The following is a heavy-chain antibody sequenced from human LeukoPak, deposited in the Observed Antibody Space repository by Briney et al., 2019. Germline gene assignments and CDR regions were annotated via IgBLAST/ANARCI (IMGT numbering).Heavy chain of an antibody. CDR1: GFTFSSYA. V-gene: IGHV3-23*01. CDR2: ITGSGGGT. CDR3: AKAPGTNYRSYFDY. Sequence: PGGSLRLSCAASGFTFSSYAMGWVRQAPGKGLEWVSAITGSGGGTYYADSVKGRFTISRDNSENTLYLQMNSRRAEDTAIYYCAKAPGTNYRSYFDYWGQGTLVTVSS. D-gene: IGHD2-8*01. J-gene: IGHJ4*02.